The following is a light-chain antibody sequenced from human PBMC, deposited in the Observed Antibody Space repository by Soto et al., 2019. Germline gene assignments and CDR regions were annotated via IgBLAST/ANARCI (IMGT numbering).Light chain of an antibody. CDR1: QSLVHSDGNTY. Sequence: DIVLTQTPLSSPVTLGQPASISCRSSQSLVHSDGNTYLSWLQQRPGQPPSLLIYKVSNRFSGVPDRCICSGGGTDFSLKISRVEAEDVGFYYCMQASQYRPYTFGQGTKLEIK. V-gene: IGKV2-24*01. J-gene: IGKJ2*01. CDR3: MQASQYRPYT. CDR2: KVS.